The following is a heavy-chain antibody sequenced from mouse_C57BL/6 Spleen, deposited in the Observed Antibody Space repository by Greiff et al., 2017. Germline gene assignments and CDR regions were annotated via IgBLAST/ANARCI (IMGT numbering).Heavy chain of an antibody. Sequence: QVQLQQSGAELVRPGTSVKMSCKASGYAFTNYWIDWVKQRPGQGLEWIGVINPGSGGTSYNEKFKGKATLTADKSSSTAYMQLSSLTAEDSAVYFCARGGGDEAMDYWGQGTSVTVSS. CDR2: INPGSGGT. J-gene: IGHJ4*01. CDR1: GYAFTNYW. CDR3: ARGGGDEAMDY. D-gene: IGHD3-3*01. V-gene: IGHV1-54*01.